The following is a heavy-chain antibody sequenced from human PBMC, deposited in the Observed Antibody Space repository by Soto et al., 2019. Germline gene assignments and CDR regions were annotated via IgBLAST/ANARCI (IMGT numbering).Heavy chain of an antibody. CDR3: ARTGGMDV. J-gene: IGHJ6*02. CDR1: GWSFSGYY. CDR2: INHSGNT. Sequence: QVQLQQWGAGLLKPTETLSLTCAVYGWSFSGYYWSWLPQTPGKGPEWIGEINHSGNTKYSPSLESRVTISVSTSKNRISLNLNSVSAADTAVYYCARTGGMDVWSQGATVSVSS. V-gene: IGHV4-34*01. D-gene: IGHD3-10*01.